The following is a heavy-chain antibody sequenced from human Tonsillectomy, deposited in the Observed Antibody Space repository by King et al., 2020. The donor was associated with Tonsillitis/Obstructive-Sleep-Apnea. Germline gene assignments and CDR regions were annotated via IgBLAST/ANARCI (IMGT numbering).Heavy chain of an antibody. CDR1: GYSFTSYW. V-gene: IGHV5-51*01. Sequence: VQLVESGAEVKKPGESLKSSCKGSGYSFTSYWIGWVRQMPGKGLEWMGIIYPGDSDTRYSPSFQGQVNISADKSISTAYLQWSSLKASDTAMYYCAGGEFGSGTYYYYYMDVWGKGTTVTVSS. D-gene: IGHD3-10*01. CDR2: IYPGDSDT. CDR3: AGGEFGSGTYYYYYMDV. J-gene: IGHJ6*03.